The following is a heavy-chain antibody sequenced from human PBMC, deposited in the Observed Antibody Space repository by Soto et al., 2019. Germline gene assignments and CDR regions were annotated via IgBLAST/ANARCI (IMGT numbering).Heavy chain of an antibody. CDR2: INHSGST. J-gene: IGHJ6*02. V-gene: IGHV4-34*01. Sequence: SETLSLTCAVYGGSFSGYYWSWIRQPPGKGLEWIGEINHSGSTNYNPSLKSRVTISVDTSKNQFSLKLSSVTAADTAVYYCARGPNCSGGSCYQQDCYYYATDVWGQGTTVTVS. CDR3: ARGPNCSGGSCYQQDCYYYATDV. D-gene: IGHD2-15*01. CDR1: GGSFSGYY.